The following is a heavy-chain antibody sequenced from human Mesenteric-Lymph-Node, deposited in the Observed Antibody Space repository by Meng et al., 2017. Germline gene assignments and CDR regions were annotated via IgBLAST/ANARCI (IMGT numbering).Heavy chain of an antibody. Sequence: SETLSLTCVVYGGSFSGYYWSWIRQPPGKGLEWIGEINHSGSINYNPSLKSRVTMSVDTSKNQFSLKLSSVTAADTAVYYCARGGALVVPAAMPYYYYGMDVWGQGTTVTVSS. J-gene: IGHJ6*02. V-gene: IGHV4-34*01. D-gene: IGHD2-2*01. CDR1: GGSFSGYY. CDR3: ARGGALVVPAAMPYYYYGMDV. CDR2: INHSGSI.